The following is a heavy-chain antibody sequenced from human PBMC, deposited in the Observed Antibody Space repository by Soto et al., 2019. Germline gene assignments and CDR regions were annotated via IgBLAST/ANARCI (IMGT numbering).Heavy chain of an antibody. J-gene: IGHJ6*02. Sequence: QVQLVQSGAEVKKPGASVKVSCKASGYTFTNYGISWVRQAPGQGLEWMGWISVYNGNTNYAQKLQGRVTMTTDTSTSTAYMELRSLRSDDTAVYYCARFCSSTRCREHYYYGMDVWGQGTTVTVSS. CDR1: GYTFTNYG. V-gene: IGHV1-18*01. CDR3: ARFCSSTRCREHYYYGMDV. D-gene: IGHD2-2*01. CDR2: ISVYNGNT.